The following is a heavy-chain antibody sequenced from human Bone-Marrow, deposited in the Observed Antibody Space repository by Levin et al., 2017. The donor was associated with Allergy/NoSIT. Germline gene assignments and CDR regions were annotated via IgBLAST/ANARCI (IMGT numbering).Heavy chain of an antibody. Sequence: GGSLRLSCAASGFTFSSYAMHWVRQAPGKGLEWVAVISYDGSNKYYADSVKGRFTISRDNSKNTLYLQMNSLRAEDTAVYYCARDFFGQLDEDARYYYYYYGMDGWGQGTTVTVSS. D-gene: IGHD2-2*01. CDR2: ISYDGSNK. CDR1: GFTFSSYA. J-gene: IGHJ6*02. V-gene: IGHV3-30*04. CDR3: ARDFFGQLDEDARYYYYYYGMDG.